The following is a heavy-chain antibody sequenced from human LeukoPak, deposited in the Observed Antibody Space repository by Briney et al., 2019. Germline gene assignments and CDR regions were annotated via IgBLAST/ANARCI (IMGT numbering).Heavy chain of an antibody. CDR3: ARETYSNYLNWFDP. V-gene: IGHV1-2*02. D-gene: IGHD4-11*01. CDR1: GYTFTGYY. Sequence: ASVKVSCKASGYTFTGYYMHWVRQAPGQGLEWMGWINPNSGGTNYAQKFQGRVTMTRDTSISTAYMELRRLRSDDTAVYYCARETYSNYLNWFDPWGQGTLVTVSS. CDR2: INPNSGGT. J-gene: IGHJ5*02.